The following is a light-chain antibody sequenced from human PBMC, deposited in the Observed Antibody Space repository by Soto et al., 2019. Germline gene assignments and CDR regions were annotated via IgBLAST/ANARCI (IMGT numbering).Light chain of an antibody. CDR3: QQYNNWPPYT. J-gene: IGKJ5*01. CDR2: GAS. Sequence: EIVMTQSPATLSVSPGERATLSCRASQSVSSNLAWYQLKPGQAPRLLIYGASTRATGIPDRFSGSGSGTEFTPTISRLQSEDFAVYYCQQYNNWPPYTFGQGTRLEIK. CDR1: QSVSSN. V-gene: IGKV3-15*01.